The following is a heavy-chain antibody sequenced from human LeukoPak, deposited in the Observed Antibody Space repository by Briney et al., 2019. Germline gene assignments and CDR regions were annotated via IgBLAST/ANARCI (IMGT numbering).Heavy chain of an antibody. D-gene: IGHD3-3*01. V-gene: IGHV4-34*01. CDR2: INHSGST. J-gene: IGHJ6*04. CDR1: GGSFSGYY. Sequence: SETLSLTCAVYGGSFSGYYWSWIRQPPGKGLEWIGEINHSGSTNYNPSLKSRVTISVDTSKNQFSLRLTSVAAADTAVYYCARDLFMWSGLDVWGKGTTVTVSS. CDR3: ARDLFMWSGLDV.